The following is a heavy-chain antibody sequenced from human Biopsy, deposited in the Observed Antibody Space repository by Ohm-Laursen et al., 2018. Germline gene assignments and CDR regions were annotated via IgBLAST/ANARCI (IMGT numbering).Heavy chain of an antibody. J-gene: IGHJ1*01. CDR2: INPNSGTT. D-gene: IGHD3-9*01. Sequence: AASAKVSCKTSGYTFTGYFLHWVRQVPGQGLEWMGWINPNSGTTKIAENFQGSVTMTRDTSITTAYLDLTRLTSDDTAVYFCAKGQDLTAGAEYFQYWGQGALITVSS. CDR3: AKGQDLTAGAEYFQY. V-gene: IGHV1-2*04. CDR1: GYTFTGYF.